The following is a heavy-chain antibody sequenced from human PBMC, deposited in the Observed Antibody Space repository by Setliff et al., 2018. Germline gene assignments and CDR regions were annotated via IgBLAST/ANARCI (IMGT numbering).Heavy chain of an antibody. CDR1: GFTFINYW. CDR3: VRDSPYCVNGVCRGY. Sequence: GESLKISCAASGFTFINYWMSWVRQAPGTGLEWLANIKQDGSEKFYVDSVKGRFTISSDNAKNSLYLQMNNLRAEDTAVYYCVRDSPYCVNGVCRGYWGQGTQVTVSS. V-gene: IGHV3-7*03. CDR2: IKQDGSEK. D-gene: IGHD2-21*01. J-gene: IGHJ4*02.